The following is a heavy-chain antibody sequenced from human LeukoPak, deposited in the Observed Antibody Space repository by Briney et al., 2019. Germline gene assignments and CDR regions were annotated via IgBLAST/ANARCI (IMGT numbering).Heavy chain of an antibody. CDR2: IKSKTDGGTT. D-gene: IGHD2-15*01. V-gene: IGHV3-15*01. J-gene: IGHJ4*02. CDR1: GFTFSNAW. CDR3: TTEVVVVVVAATEKY. Sequence: GGSLRLSCAASGFTFSNAWMSWVRQAPGKGLEWVGRIKSKTDGGTTDYAAHVKGRFTISRDDSKNTLYLQMNSLKTEDTAVYYCTTEVVVVVVAATEKYWGQGTLVTVSS.